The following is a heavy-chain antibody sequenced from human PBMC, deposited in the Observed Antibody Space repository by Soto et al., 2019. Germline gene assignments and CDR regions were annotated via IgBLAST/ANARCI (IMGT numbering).Heavy chain of an antibody. V-gene: IGHV3-30-3*01. Sequence: QVQLVESGGGVVQPGRSLRLSCAASGFTFNNYAMHWVRQAPGKGLEWVAVISYDGSNKYYADCVKGRFTISRDNSKNTLYLQMNSLRAEDTAVYYCARDGVDIVATIQLDYWGQGTLVTVSS. CDR2: ISYDGSNK. CDR3: ARDGVDIVATIQLDY. CDR1: GFTFNNYA. J-gene: IGHJ4*02. D-gene: IGHD5-12*01.